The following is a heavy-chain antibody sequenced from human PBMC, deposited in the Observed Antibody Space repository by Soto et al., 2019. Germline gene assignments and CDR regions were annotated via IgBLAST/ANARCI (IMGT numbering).Heavy chain of an antibody. CDR1: GGSVTISNW. V-gene: IGHV4-4*02. Sequence: QVPLQESGPGLVKPSGTLSLTCAVSGGSVTISNWWSWVRQTPGKGLEWIGQIHHSGSTNYNPSLTRRVTISVDKSKNQFSLEMKSVTAADTAVYYCARGGYYFYMDVWGKGTTVTVSS. D-gene: IGHD1-26*01. J-gene: IGHJ6*03. CDR2: IHHSGST. CDR3: ARGGYYFYMDV.